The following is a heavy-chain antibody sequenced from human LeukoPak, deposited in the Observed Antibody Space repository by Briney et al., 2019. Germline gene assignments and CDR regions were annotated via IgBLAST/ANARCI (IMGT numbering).Heavy chain of an antibody. Sequence: GGSLRLSCAASGFTFSSYAMSWVRQAPGKGLEWVSAISGSGGSTYYADSVKGRLTISRDNSKNTLYLQMNSLRAEDTAVYYCAKSSSPYGSGSYLGIDYWGQGTLVTVSS. D-gene: IGHD3-10*01. V-gene: IGHV3-23*01. J-gene: IGHJ4*02. CDR2: ISGSGGST. CDR1: GFTFSSYA. CDR3: AKSSSPYGSGSYLGIDY.